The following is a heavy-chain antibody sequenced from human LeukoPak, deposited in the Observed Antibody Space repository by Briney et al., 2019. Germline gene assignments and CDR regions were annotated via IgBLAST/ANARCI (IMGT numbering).Heavy chain of an antibody. Sequence: SQTLSLTCTVSGDSISSGDYYWSWIRQPAGKGLEWIGRISSSGSTNYNPSLKSRVTISVDTSKNQFSLKLSSVTAADTAVYYCARDDSGPHSRWGQGTLVTVSS. D-gene: IGHD3-22*01. CDR1: GDSISSGDYY. V-gene: IGHV4-61*02. CDR2: ISSSGST. J-gene: IGHJ4*02. CDR3: ARDDSGPHSR.